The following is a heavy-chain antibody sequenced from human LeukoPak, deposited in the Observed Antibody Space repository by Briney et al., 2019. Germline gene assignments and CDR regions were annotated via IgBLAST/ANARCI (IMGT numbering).Heavy chain of an antibody. CDR2: ISWNSGSI. CDR1: GFTFYDYA. CDR3: AKDYGSGSRSPIFDY. D-gene: IGHD3-10*01. V-gene: IGHV3-9*01. Sequence: PGGSLRLSCAASGFTFYDYAMQWVRHAPGKGLEWVSGISWNSGSIDYADSVKGRFTISRDNAKNSLYLQMNSLRAEDTALYYCAKDYGSGSRSPIFDYWGQGTLVTVSS. J-gene: IGHJ4*02.